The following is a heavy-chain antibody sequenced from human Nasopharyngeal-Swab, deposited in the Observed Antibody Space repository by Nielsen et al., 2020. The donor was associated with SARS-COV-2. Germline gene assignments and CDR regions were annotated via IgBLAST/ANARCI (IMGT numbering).Heavy chain of an antibody. J-gene: IGHJ3*02. CDR2: ISYEGSKK. D-gene: IGHD3-10*01. CDR3: AKANVLFWFGQFKNDGFDI. CDR1: GFSFNNYG. V-gene: IGHV3-30*18. Sequence: GESLKISCTASGFSFNNYGTHWVRQAPGKGLEWVAVISYEGSKKYYAESVEGRFTISRDYSKSTLYLQMNSLRPEDTAMYYCAKANVLFWFGQFKNDGFDIWGQGTMVAVPS.